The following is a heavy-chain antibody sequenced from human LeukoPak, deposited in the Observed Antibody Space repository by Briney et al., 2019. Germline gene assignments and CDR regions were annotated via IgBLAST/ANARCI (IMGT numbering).Heavy chain of an antibody. Sequence: GGSLRLSCAASGFTFGDYAMYWVRQAPGKGLEWVSGISWNSGSIGYADSVKGRFTISRDNAKNSLYLQMNSLRAEDTALYYCAKDRIAAAGTGIDYWGQGTLVTVSS. CDR1: GFTFGDYA. D-gene: IGHD6-13*01. J-gene: IGHJ4*02. V-gene: IGHV3-9*01. CDR3: AKDRIAAAGTGIDY. CDR2: ISWNSGSI.